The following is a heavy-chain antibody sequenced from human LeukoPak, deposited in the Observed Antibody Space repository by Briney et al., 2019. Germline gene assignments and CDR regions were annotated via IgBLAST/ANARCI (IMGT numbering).Heavy chain of an antibody. CDR2: IYYSGST. D-gene: IGHD2-21*02. CDR3: ARGGDYLYFDY. Sequence: PSETLSLTCTVSGGSFSSYYWGWIRQSPGKGLEWIGYIYYSGSTNYNPSLESRVTISIDTSKNQFSLKLSSVTAADTAVYYCARGGDYLYFDYWGQGTLVTVSS. V-gene: IGHV4-59*01. J-gene: IGHJ4*02. CDR1: GGSFSSYY.